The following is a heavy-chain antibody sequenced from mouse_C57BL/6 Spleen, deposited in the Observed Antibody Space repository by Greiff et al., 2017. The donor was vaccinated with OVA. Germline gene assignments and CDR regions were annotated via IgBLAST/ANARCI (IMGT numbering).Heavy chain of an antibody. D-gene: IGHD2-4*01. V-gene: IGHV1-22*01. CDR3: AREGDYDWFAY. CDR2: INPNNGGT. CDR1: GYTFTDYN. J-gene: IGHJ3*01. Sequence: EVQLQESGPELVKPGASVKMSCKASGYTFTDYNMHWVKQSHGKSLEWIGYINPNNGGTSYNQKFKGKATLTVNKSSSTAYMELRSLTSEDSAVYYCAREGDYDWFAYWGQGTLVTVSA.